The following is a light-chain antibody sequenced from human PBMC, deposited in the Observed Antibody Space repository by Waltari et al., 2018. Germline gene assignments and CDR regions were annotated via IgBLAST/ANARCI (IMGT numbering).Light chain of an antibody. CDR1: ASDVGGFHF. CDR2: QVD. J-gene: IGLJ2*01. Sequence: QSALTQPASVSGSPGQSITVSCPRTASDVGGFHFVSWYPQHPVKVPKLILFQVDNRPSDFSRRFSGSKSGNTASLIISGLQPEDEAQYYCASFASDNTVLFGGGT. V-gene: IGLV2-14*01. CDR3: ASFASDNTVL.